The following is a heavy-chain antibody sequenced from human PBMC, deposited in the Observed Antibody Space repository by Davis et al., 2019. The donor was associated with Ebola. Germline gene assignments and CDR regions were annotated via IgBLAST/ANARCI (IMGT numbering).Heavy chain of an antibody. V-gene: IGHV3-23*01. CDR2: IHRDGDHK. Sequence: GGSLRLSCAASGFASGFTFSDYGMSWVRQAPGKGLEWVSGIHRDGDHKYYAGSVRGRFTVSRDNSRNTMYLDIRDLRVEETAVYHCAKGVSDALDTWGQGTLVTVSS. CDR3: AKGVSDALDT. CDR1: GFTFSDYG. J-gene: IGHJ3*02.